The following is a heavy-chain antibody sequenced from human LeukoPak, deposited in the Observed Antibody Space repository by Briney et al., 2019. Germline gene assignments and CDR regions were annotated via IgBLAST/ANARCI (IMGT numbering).Heavy chain of an antibody. J-gene: IGHJ4*02. V-gene: IGHV3-33*01. D-gene: IGHD1-26*01. CDR3: ATDRNGGKYYDY. Sequence: GRSLRLYCAASGLNFRNYGMHWVRQAPGKGLEWVAVIWYDGSNQYYVDSVKGRFTVSKDNAKNMLYLQMNSLRAEDTAVYYCATDRNGGKYYDYWGQGTLVTVSS. CDR1: GLNFRNYG. CDR2: IWYDGSNQ.